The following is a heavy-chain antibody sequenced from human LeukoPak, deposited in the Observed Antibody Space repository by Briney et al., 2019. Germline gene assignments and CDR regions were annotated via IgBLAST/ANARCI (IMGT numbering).Heavy chain of an antibody. Sequence: ASVKVSCKASGYTFTTYAIHWVRQAPGQRLEWMGWINTGNDNTKHSQNFQGRVTITRATSASTAYMELSSLRSEDTAVYYCARHSLTYPAGFDHWGQGTLVTVSS. CDR3: ARHSLTYPAGFDH. D-gene: IGHD2/OR15-2a*01. CDR1: GYTFTTYA. CDR2: INTGNDNT. V-gene: IGHV1-3*04. J-gene: IGHJ4*02.